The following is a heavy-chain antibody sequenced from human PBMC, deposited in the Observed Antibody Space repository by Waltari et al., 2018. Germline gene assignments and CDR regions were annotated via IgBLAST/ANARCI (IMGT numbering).Heavy chain of an antibody. CDR3: ATYIGASVGTAAFDV. CDR1: GVSITSNRHY. V-gene: IGHV4-39*01. J-gene: IGHJ3*01. D-gene: IGHD5-12*01. Sequence: QLQLQESGPGLVKPSETLSLTCSVSGVSITSNRHYWGWIHQPPGQGLEWIGTMSYSGATYSSPSLKSRVTISRDTSKNQLSLKLGSVTAADTAVYYCATYIGASVGTAAFDVWGQGTMVTVSS. CDR2: MSYSGAT.